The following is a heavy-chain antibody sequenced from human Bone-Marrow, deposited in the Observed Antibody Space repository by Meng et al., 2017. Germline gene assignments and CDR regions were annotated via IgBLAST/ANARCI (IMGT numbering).Heavy chain of an antibody. V-gene: IGHV4-4*02. Sequence: QVQLQESGPGLVTPSGTLSLPCTVSGDSISSDIWWSWVRQPPGKGLEWIGEVYHRGDTNYNPSLKSRVDISVDKSKNQFYLSLFSVTAADTAVYYCGRDQGRELINHWGQGTLVTVSS. CDR2: VYHRGDT. J-gene: IGHJ4*02. D-gene: IGHD1-7*01. CDR3: GRDQGRELINH. CDR1: GDSISSDIW.